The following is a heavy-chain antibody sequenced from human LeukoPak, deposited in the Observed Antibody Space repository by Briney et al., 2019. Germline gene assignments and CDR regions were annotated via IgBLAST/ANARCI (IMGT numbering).Heavy chain of an antibody. CDR1: GFTFSSYS. J-gene: IGHJ4*02. D-gene: IGHD5-18*01. CDR2: ISSSSSYI. CDR3: TTDDFGGIQLRYDFDY. Sequence: GGSLRLSCAASGFTFSSYSMNWVRQAPGKGLEWVSSISSSSSYIYYADSVKGRFTISRDNAKNSLYLQMNSLKTEDTAVYYCTTDDFGGIQLRYDFDYWGQGTLVTVSS. V-gene: IGHV3-21*03.